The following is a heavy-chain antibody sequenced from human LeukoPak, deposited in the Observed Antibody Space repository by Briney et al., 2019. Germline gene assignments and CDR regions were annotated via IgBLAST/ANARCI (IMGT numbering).Heavy chain of an antibody. D-gene: IGHD2-2*01. CDR2: FDPEDGET. V-gene: IGHV1-24*01. CDR3: ANQLGYCSSTSCFLDY. J-gene: IGHJ4*02. Sequence: ASVTVSCKVSGYTLTELSMHWVRQAPGKGLEWMGGFDPEDGETIYAQKFQGRVTMTRDTSTSTVYMELSSLRSEDTAVYYCANQLGYCSSTSCFLDYWGQGTLVTVSS. CDR1: GYTLTELS.